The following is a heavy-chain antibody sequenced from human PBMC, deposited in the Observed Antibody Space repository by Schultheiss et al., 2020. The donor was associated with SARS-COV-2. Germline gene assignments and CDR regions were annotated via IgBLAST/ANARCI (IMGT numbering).Heavy chain of an antibody. Sequence: ASVKVSCKASGGTFSNYAISWVRQAPGQGLEWMGWISAYNGNTNYAQKLQGRVTMTTDTSTSTAYMELRSLRSDDTAVYYCARETSSSWHWNYYYGMDVWGQGTTVTVSS. V-gene: IGHV1-18*01. CDR3: ARETSSSWHWNYYYGMDV. D-gene: IGHD6-13*01. CDR1: GGTFSNYA. CDR2: ISAYNGNT. J-gene: IGHJ6*02.